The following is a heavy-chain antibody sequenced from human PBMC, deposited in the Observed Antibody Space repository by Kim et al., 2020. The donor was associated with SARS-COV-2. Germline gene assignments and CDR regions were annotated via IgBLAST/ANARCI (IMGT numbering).Heavy chain of an antibody. CDR2: ISGSGADT. J-gene: IGHJ4*02. V-gene: IGHV3-23*01. Sequence: GGSLRLSCAASGFTFRSYAMSWVRQAPGKGLEWVASISGSGADTYYADSVTGRFTISRDNSKNTVELQMNSLRAEDTAVYYGGTDPWGTRYLWYWGQGT. CDR1: GFTFRSYA. D-gene: IGHD3-16*01. CDR3: GTDPWGTRYLWY.